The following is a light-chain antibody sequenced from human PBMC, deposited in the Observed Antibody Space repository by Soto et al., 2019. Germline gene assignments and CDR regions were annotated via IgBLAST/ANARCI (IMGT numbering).Light chain of an antibody. Sequence: QSALPQPASVSGSPGQSITLSCTGTSSDVGGYNYVSWYQQHPGKAPKLIIYEVSNRPSGVSNRVSGYKSGNTASLTISGRQAEDEADYYCSSYTSSSTRVFGGGTKLTVL. CDR3: SSYTSSSTRV. CDR2: EVS. V-gene: IGLV2-14*01. CDR1: SSDVGGYNY. J-gene: IGLJ2*01.